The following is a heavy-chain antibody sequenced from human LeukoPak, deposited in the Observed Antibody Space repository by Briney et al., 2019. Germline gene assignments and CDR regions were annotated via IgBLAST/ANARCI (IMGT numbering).Heavy chain of an antibody. V-gene: IGHV4-34*01. CDR3: ARGQWFRAF. CDR1: GGSFSGYY. Sequence: PSETLSLTCAVYGGSFSGYYWTWIRQPPGKGLEWIGEIHYSGSATYNPSLKSRVTISVDTCKNQFSLKMNSVTAADTAVYYCARGQWFRAFWSRGTPVTVSS. D-gene: IGHD3-10*01. J-gene: IGHJ4*02. CDR2: IHYSGSA.